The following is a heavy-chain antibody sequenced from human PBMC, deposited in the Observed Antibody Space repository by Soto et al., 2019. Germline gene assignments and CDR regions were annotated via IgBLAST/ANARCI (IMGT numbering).Heavy chain of an antibody. V-gene: IGHV3-23*01. CDR3: AKDQLGYSYGL. CDR1: GFTFSSYA. Sequence: EVQLLESGGGLVQPGGSLRLSCAASGFTFSSYAMSWVRQAPGKGLEWVSAISDSGDSTYYADSVKGRFAISRDNSKNTLFLQMNSLRAEDTAVYYCAKDQLGYSYGLWGQGTLVTVSS. J-gene: IGHJ4*02. CDR2: ISDSGDST. D-gene: IGHD5-18*01.